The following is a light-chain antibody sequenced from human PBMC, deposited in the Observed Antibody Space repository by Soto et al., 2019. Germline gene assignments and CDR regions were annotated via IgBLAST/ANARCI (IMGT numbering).Light chain of an antibody. V-gene: IGKV3-20*01. CDR2: GAS. CDR1: QSVSSSY. Sequence: IVLTHSPGTLSLSPRERATLSGRASQSVSSSYLAWYQQKPGQAPRLLIYGASSRATGIPARFSGSGSGTDFTLTISRLEPEDFAVYYCQQYGSSPLTFGGGTKVDIK. CDR3: QQYGSSPLT. J-gene: IGKJ4*01.